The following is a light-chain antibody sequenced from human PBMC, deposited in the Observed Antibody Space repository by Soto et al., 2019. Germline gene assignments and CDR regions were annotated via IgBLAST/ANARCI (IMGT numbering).Light chain of an antibody. CDR3: GTWDRSLSAGV. J-gene: IGLJ1*01. V-gene: IGLV1-51*01. Sequence: QSVLTQPPSVSGAPGQRVTISCTGSSSNIGAGYDVHWYQQLPGTAPKLLIYDTHKRPSGIPDRFSGSKSGTSATLGITGLQTGDEADYYCGTWDRSLSAGVFGAGTKVTVL. CDR2: DTH. CDR1: SSNIGAGYD.